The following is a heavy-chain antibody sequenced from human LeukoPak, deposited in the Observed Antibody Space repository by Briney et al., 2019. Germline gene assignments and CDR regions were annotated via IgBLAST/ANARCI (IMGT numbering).Heavy chain of an antibody. V-gene: IGHV3-23*01. CDR1: GFTFSSYA. D-gene: IGHD3-22*01. CDR3: AKVGSSGYQDY. J-gene: IGHJ4*02. Sequence: GGSLRLSCAASGFTFSSYAMSWVRQAPGKGLEWVSGISGTGGSTYYADSVKGRFTISRDNSKNTLYLQMNSLRAEDTAAYYCAKVGSSGYQDYWGQGTLVTVSS. CDR2: ISGTGGST.